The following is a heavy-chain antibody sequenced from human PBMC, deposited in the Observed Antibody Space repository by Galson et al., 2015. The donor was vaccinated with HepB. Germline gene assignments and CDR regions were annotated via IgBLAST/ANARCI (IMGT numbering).Heavy chain of an antibody. Sequence: SLRLSCAASGFTFSSYDMHWVRQATGKGLECVSAIGTAGDTYYPGSVKGRFTISRENAKNSLYLQMNSLRSDDTAVYYCARGEGPKDYWGQGTLVTVSS. CDR2: IGTAGDT. D-gene: IGHD1-26*01. J-gene: IGHJ4*02. V-gene: IGHV3-13*01. CDR3: ARGEGPKDY. CDR1: GFTFSSYD.